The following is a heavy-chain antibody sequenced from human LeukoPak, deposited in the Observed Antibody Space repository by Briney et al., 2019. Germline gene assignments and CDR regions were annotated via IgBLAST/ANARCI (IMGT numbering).Heavy chain of an antibody. CDR1: AFTVVTND. CDR3: ARGVEPLAANTLAY. V-gene: IGHV3-53*01. Sequence: GGSLRLACAAAAFTVVTNDMTCVRQAAGEGLEWVSFISSDGNTKYAESVQGRFTISRDNSKNTLYLEMNRLSTDDTAVYYCARGVEPLAANTLAYWGQGTLVTVSS. D-gene: IGHD1-14*01. CDR2: ISSDGNT. J-gene: IGHJ4*02.